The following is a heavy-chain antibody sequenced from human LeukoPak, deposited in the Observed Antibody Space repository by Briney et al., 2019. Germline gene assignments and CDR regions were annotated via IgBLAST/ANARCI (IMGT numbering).Heavy chain of an antibody. CDR2: IYYSGST. J-gene: IGHJ5*02. CDR1: GGSFSGYY. V-gene: IGHV4-39*01. D-gene: IGHD4-17*01. CDR3: ARLQWTTVMSVSGGDGWFDP. Sequence: SETLSLTCAVYGGSFSGYYWGWIRQPPGKGLEWIGSIYYSGSTYYNPSLKSRVTISVDTSKNQFSLKLSSVTAADTAVYYCARLQWTTVMSVSGGDGWFDPWGQGTLVTVSS.